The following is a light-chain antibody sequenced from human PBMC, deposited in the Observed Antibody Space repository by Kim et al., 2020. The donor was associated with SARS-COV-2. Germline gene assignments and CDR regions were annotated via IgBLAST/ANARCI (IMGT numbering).Light chain of an antibody. CDR3: QVWDSSSDHWV. Sequence: SYGLTQPPSVSVAPGKTARITCGGNNIGSKSVHWYQQKPGQAPVLVIYYDSDRPSGIPERFSGSNSGNTATLTISRVEAGDEADYYCQVWDSSSDHWVFGRGTKLT. V-gene: IGLV3-21*04. CDR2: YDS. CDR1: NIGSKS. J-gene: IGLJ3*02.